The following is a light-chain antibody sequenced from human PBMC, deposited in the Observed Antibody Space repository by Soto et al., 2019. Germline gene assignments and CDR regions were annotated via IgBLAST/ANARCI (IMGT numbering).Light chain of an antibody. V-gene: IGKV3-20*01. CDR1: QSVSRIY. CDR3: QQYGSSPYT. Sequence: EIVLTQSPGTLSLSPGEKATLSCRASQSVSRIYLAWYQQKPGQAPRLLIYAASSRATGIPDRFSGSGSGTDFTLTISRLEPEDFALYYCQQYGSSPYTFGQGTKLEIK. J-gene: IGKJ2*01. CDR2: AAS.